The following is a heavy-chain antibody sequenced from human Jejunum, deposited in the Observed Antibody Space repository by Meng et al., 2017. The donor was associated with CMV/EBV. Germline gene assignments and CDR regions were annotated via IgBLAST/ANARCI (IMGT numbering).Heavy chain of an antibody. V-gene: IGHV3-20*01. CDR3: SLPLSSGFSFVSPS. Sequence: GVTFDESGMSWVRQAPGKGLEWVSGINWNGGSTGYADSVKGRFTISLSTSTHSLSLPLPPLSSSPPSFSSFSLPLSSGFSFVSPSWGQGTLVTVSS. J-gene: IGHJ5*02. D-gene: IGHD6-19*01. CDR1: GVTFDESG. CDR2: INWNGGST.